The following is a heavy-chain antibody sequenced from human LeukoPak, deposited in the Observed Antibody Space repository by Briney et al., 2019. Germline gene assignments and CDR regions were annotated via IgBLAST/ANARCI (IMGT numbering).Heavy chain of an antibody. Sequence: ASVKVSCKASGYTFSGYYIHWVRQAPGQGLEWMGWINPNSGDTHSAQKFQGRVTMTRDTSSSTAYMDLNSLISDDTAVYYCARVQYQLLFEGNWFDPWGQGTLVTVSS. V-gene: IGHV1-2*02. CDR3: ARVQYQLLFEGNWFDP. CDR1: GYTFSGYY. D-gene: IGHD2-2*01. J-gene: IGHJ5*02. CDR2: INPNSGDT.